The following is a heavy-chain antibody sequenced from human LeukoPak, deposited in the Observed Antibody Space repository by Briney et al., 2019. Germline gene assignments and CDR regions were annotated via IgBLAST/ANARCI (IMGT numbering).Heavy chain of an antibody. V-gene: IGHV3-48*03. Sequence: GGSLRLSCAASGFTFSSYEMNWVRQAPGKGLEWVSYISSSGSTIYYADSVMGRFTISRDNAKNSLYLQMNSLRAEDTAVYYCAREGYDILTGYQYYFDYWGQGTLVTVSS. D-gene: IGHD3-9*01. CDR3: AREGYDILTGYQYYFDY. J-gene: IGHJ4*02. CDR2: ISSSGSTI. CDR1: GFTFSSYE.